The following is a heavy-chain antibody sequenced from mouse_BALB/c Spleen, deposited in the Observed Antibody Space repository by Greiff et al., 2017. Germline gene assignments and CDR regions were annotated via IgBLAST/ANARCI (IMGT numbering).Heavy chain of an antibody. Sequence: QVQLQQPGAELVKPGASVKLSCKASGYTFTSYWMHWVKQRPGQGLEWIGEINPSNGRTNSNEKFKSKATLTVDKSSSTAYMQLSSLTSEDSAVYDCARWGDDRAMDYWGQGTSVTVSS. V-gene: IGHV1S81*02. CDR3: ARWGDDRAMDY. J-gene: IGHJ4*01. CDR1: GYTFTSYW. CDR2: INPSNGRT.